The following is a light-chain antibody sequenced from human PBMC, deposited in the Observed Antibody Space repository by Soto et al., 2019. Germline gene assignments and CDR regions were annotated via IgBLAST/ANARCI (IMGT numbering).Light chain of an antibody. Sequence: DIGLTQSPPTLSASVGDRVTITCRASQTITTWMAWYQQKPGKAPKLLVYDGSTLQSGVATRFSGSGCGTESTFIITGMKPEDYATYYCQQYTNTNTPFTFGQGTKVDIK. CDR1: QTITTW. J-gene: IGKJ1*01. CDR3: QQYTNTNTPFT. CDR2: DGS. V-gene: IGKV1-5*01.